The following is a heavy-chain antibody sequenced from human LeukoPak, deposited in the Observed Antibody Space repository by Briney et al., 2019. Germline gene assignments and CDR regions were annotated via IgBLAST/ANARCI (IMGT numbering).Heavy chain of an antibody. D-gene: IGHD6-19*01. Sequence: SGGSLRLSCAASGFTFSSYGMHWVRQAPGKGLEWVAFIRYDGSNKYYADSVKGRFTISRDNSKNTLYLQMNSLKTEDTAVYYCTKGRYTSGGFDYWGQGTLVTVSS. CDR3: TKGRYTSGGFDY. CDR1: GFTFSSYG. CDR2: IRYDGSNK. J-gene: IGHJ4*02. V-gene: IGHV3-30*02.